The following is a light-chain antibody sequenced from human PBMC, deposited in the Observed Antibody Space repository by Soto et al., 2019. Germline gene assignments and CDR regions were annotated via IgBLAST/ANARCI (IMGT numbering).Light chain of an antibody. CDR1: QSLSSW. Sequence: DIPMTQSPSTLSASVGDRVTITCRASQSLSSWLAWYQQKPGKAPKLLIYDASSLESGVPSRFSGSGSGTEFTLTISSLQPDDFATYYCQQYNTYSRGTFGQGTKVEIK. J-gene: IGKJ1*01. CDR3: QQYNTYSRGT. CDR2: DAS. V-gene: IGKV1-5*01.